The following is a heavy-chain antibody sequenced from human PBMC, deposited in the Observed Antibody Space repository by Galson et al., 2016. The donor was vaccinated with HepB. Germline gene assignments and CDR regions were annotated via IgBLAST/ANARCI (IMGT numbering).Heavy chain of an antibody. J-gene: IGHJ4*02. Sequence: SVKFSCKASGYTFTSSDIDWVRQATGQGLEWMGWMNPKSGNTGYAQKFQGRVTMTRDTSISTAYMELSSLRSEDTAVYYCARETPRKQLWLRFGYFDSWGQGTLVTVSS. CDR3: ARETPRKQLWLRFGYFDS. V-gene: IGHV1-8*01. CDR2: MNPKSGNT. D-gene: IGHD5-18*01. CDR1: GYTFTSSD.